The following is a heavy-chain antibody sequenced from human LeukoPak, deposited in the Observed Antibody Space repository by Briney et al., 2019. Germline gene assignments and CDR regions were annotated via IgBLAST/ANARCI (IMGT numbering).Heavy chain of an antibody. D-gene: IGHD3-10*01. CDR2: IYPGDSDT. CDR1: GYIFNTYW. Sequence: GESLKISCKGFGYIFNTYWIGWVRQMPGKGLEWMGIIYPGDSDTRYSPSFQGQVTISVDKSISTAYLQWSSLKASDTAMYYCARSEKFGELSGWVDPWGQGTLVTVSS. CDR3: ARSEKFGELSGWVDP. J-gene: IGHJ5*02. V-gene: IGHV5-51*01.